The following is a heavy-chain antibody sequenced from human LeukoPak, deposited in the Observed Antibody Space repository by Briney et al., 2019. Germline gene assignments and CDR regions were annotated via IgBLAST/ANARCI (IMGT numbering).Heavy chain of an antibody. CDR1: GFTFSSYA. CDR3: AKDQMYYDFWSGPFDY. Sequence: GGSLSLSCAASGFTFSSYAMSWVRKAPGKGLEWVSAISGSGGSTYYADSVKGRFTISRDNSKNTLYLQMNSLRAEDTAVYYCAKDQMYYDFWSGPFDYWGQGTLVTVSS. D-gene: IGHD3-3*01. CDR2: ISGSGGST. J-gene: IGHJ4*02. V-gene: IGHV3-23*01.